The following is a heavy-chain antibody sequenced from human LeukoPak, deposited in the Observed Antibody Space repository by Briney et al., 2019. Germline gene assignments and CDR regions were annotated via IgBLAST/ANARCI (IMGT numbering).Heavy chain of an antibody. V-gene: IGHV3-7*01. CDR3: ARDYYRSLDY. D-gene: IGHD3-22*01. Sequence: GGSLRLSCAASGFRFTYSWMAWVRQTPEKGLEWVANIKQDGSEKYYLDSVKGRSTISRDNAKNSLYLQMNSLRVEDTAVYYCARDYYRSLDYWGQGTLATVSS. J-gene: IGHJ4*02. CDR1: GFRFTYSW. CDR2: IKQDGSEK.